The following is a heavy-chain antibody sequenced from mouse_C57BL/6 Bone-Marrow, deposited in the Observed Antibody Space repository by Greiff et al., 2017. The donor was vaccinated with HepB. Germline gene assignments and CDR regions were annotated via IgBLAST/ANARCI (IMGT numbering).Heavy chain of an antibody. Sequence: QVQLQQSGAELARPGASVKLSCKASGYTFTSYGISWVKQRTGQGLEWIGEISPRSGNTYYNEKFKGKATLTADKSSSTAYMELRRLTSEDSAVYVCARSVYYDIDYWGQGTTLTVSS. CDR1: GYTFTSYG. V-gene: IGHV1-81*01. CDR3: ARSVYYDIDY. D-gene: IGHD2-4*01. CDR2: ISPRSGNT. J-gene: IGHJ2*01.